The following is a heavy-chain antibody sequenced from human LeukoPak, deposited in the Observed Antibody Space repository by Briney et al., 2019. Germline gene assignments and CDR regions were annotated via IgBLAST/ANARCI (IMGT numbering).Heavy chain of an antibody. CDR3: ARDRKGGGVGEFDP. V-gene: IGHV3-30*03. CDR2: ISYDGSNK. CDR1: GFTFSSYG. J-gene: IGHJ5*02. D-gene: IGHD1-26*01. Sequence: GGSLRLSCAASGFTFSSYGMHWVRQAPGKGLEWVAVISYDGSNKYYTDSVKGRFTISRDNSKNTLYLQMNSLRTEDTAVYYCARDRKGGGVGEFDPWGQGTLVTVSS.